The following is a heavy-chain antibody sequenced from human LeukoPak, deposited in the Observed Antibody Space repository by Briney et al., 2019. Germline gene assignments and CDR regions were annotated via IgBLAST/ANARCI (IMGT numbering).Heavy chain of an antibody. D-gene: IGHD3-22*01. V-gene: IGHV3-21*01. J-gene: IGHJ2*01. Sequence: GGSLRLSCAASGFTFSSYSMNWVRQAPGKGLEWVSSISSSSYIYYADSVKGRFTISRDNAKNSLYLQMNSLRAKDTAVYYCARDSHYYDSSGYYDSPRWYFDLWGRGTLVTVSS. CDR3: ARDSHYYDSSGYYDSPRWYFDL. CDR1: GFTFSSYS. CDR2: ISSSSYI.